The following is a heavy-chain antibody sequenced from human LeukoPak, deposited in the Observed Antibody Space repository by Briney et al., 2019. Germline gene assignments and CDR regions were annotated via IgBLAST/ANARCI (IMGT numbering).Heavy chain of an antibody. D-gene: IGHD2-15*01. CDR1: GFTFSSYG. V-gene: IGHV3-30*03. CDR2: ISYDGSNK. Sequence: GRSLRLSCAASGFTFSSYGMHWVRQAPGRGREGVAVISYDGSNKYYADSVKGRFTISRDNYKNTLYLQMNSLSAEDTAVYYCASLWGYCSGGSCYSWGQGTLVTVSS. J-gene: IGHJ4*02. CDR3: ASLWGYCSGGSCYS.